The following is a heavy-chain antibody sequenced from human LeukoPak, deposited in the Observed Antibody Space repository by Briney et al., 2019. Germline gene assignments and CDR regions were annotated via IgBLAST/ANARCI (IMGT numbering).Heavy chain of an antibody. Sequence: SETLSLTCTVSGGSLSSYYWSWIRQPPGKGLEWIGYIYYSGSTNYNPSLKSRVTISVDTSKNQFSLKLSSVTAADTAVYYCARGTTGYYYYMDVWGKGTTVTISS. CDR3: ARGTTGYYYYMDV. V-gene: IGHV4-59*01. CDR2: IYYSGST. D-gene: IGHD4-17*01. CDR1: GGSLSSYY. J-gene: IGHJ6*03.